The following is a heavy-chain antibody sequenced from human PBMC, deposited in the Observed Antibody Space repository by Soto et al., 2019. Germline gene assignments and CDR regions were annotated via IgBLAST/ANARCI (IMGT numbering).Heavy chain of an antibody. CDR2: IYYSGST. D-gene: IGHD4-17*01. V-gene: IGHV4-59*01. Sequence: PSETLSLTCAVSGGSIISNYWWAWIRQSPGEGLVWIGSIYYSGSTNYNPSLKSRVTISVDTSKNQFSLKLSSVTAADTAVYYCARVVGANWFDPWGQGTLVTVSS. J-gene: IGHJ5*02. CDR1: GGSIISNY. CDR3: ARVVGANWFDP.